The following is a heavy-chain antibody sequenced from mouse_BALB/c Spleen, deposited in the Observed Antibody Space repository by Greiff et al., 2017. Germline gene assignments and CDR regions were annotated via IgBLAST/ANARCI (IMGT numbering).Heavy chain of an antibody. CDR2: FYPGSGSI. V-gene: IGHV1-62-2*01. J-gene: IGHJ2*01. D-gene: IGHD2-1*01. CDR1: GYTFTEYI. Sequence: VKLQQSGAGLVKPGASVKLSCKASGYTFTEYIIHWVKQRSGQGLEWIGWFYPGSGSIKYNEKFKDKATLTADKSSSTVYMELSRLTSEDSAVYFCARHEDHGKSFDYWGQGTTLTVSS. CDR3: ARHEDHGKSFDY.